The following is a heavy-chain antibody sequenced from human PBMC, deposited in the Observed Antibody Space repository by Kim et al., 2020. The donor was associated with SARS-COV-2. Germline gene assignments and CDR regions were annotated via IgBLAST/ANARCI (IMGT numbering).Heavy chain of an antibody. Sequence: SVKVSCKASGGTFSSYAISWVRQAPGQGLEWMGRIIPILGIANYAQKFQGRVTITADKSTSTAYMELSSLRSEDTAVYYCARERRPEDNHYYYYGMDVWGQGTTVTVSS. CDR1: GGTFSSYA. CDR3: ARERRPEDNHYYYYGMDV. V-gene: IGHV1-69*04. J-gene: IGHJ6*02. CDR2: IIPILGIA. D-gene: IGHD1-1*01.